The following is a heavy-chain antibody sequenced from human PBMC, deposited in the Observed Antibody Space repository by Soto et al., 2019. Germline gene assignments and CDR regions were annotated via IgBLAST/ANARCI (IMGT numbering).Heavy chain of an antibody. D-gene: IGHD3-3*01. CDR3: ARVSPVLRFLEWLSHDAFDI. CDR2: INPNSGGT. V-gene: IGHV1-2*02. J-gene: IGHJ3*02. Sequence: SVKVSCKASGYTFTGYYMHWVRQAPGQGLEWMGWINPNSGGTNYAQKFQGRVTMTRDTSISTAYMELSRLRSDDTAVYYCARVSPVLRFLEWLSHDAFDIWGQGTMVTVSS. CDR1: GYTFTGYY.